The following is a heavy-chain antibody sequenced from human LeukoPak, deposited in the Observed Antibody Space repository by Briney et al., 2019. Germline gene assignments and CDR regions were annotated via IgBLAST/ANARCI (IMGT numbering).Heavy chain of an antibody. Sequence: GGSLRLSSAVSGITLSNYGMSWVRQAPGKGLEWVAGISDSGGRTNYADSVKGRFTISRDNPKNTLYLQMNSLRAEDTAVYFCAKRGVVTRVILVGFHKEAYYFDSWGQGALVTVSS. CDR3: AKRGVVTRVILVGFHKEAYYFDS. CDR2: ISDSGGRT. J-gene: IGHJ4*02. V-gene: IGHV3-23*01. CDR1: GITLSNYG. D-gene: IGHD3-22*01.